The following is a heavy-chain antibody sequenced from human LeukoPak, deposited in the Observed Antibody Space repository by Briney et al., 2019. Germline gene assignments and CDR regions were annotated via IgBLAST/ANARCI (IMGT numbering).Heavy chain of an antibody. D-gene: IGHD2-2*01. J-gene: IGHJ3*02. Sequence: GRSLRLSCAASGFTFSSYAMHWVRQAPGKGLEWVAVISYDGSNKYYADSVKGRFTISRDNSKNTLYLQMNSLRAEDTAVYYCAREGVGYCSSTSCYGAFDIWGQGTMVTVSS. CDR1: GFTFSSYA. CDR2: ISYDGSNK. CDR3: AREGVGYCSSTSCYGAFDI. V-gene: IGHV3-30-3*01.